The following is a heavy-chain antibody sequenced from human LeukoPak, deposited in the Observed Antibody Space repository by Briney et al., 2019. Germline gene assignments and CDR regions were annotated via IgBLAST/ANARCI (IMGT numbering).Heavy chain of an antibody. CDR3: ARVVGTTLRALGY. CDR2: MNPNSGNT. V-gene: IGHV1-8*01. D-gene: IGHD1-14*01. Sequence: ASVKLSFKASGYTFTTYDINWVRQATGPGLEWMGWMNPNSGNTGYAQKFQGRVTMTRNTSISTAYMELSSLRSEDTAVYYCARVVGTTLRALGYWGQGTLVTVSS. CDR1: GYTFTTYD. J-gene: IGHJ4*02.